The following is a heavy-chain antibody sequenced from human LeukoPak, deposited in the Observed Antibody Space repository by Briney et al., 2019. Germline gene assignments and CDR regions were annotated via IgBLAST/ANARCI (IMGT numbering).Heavy chain of an antibody. D-gene: IGHD6-19*01. CDR2: IIPIFGTA. Sequence: ASVKVSCKASGGTFSSYAISWVRQAPGQGLEWMGGIIPIFGTANYAQKFQGRVTITADKSTSTAYMELSSLRSEDTAVYYCASAVRPGIAVAGIDYYYYGMDVWGQGTTVTVSS. CDR1: GGTFSSYA. J-gene: IGHJ6*02. CDR3: ASAVRPGIAVAGIDYYYYGMDV. V-gene: IGHV1-69*06.